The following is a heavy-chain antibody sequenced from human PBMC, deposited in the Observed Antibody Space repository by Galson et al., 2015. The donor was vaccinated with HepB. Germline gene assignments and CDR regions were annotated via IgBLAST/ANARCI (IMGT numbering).Heavy chain of an antibody. J-gene: IGHJ3*02. D-gene: IGHD3-22*01. CDR1: GYTFTDYY. CDR2: INPNSGGT. Sequence: SVKVSCKASGYTFTDYYVHWVRQAPGQGLKWMGRINPNSGGTNYAQKFQGRVTMTRDTSISTAYMELSRLRSDDTAVYYCATHSSGSESVFEIWGRGTMVTVSS. CDR3: ATHSSGSESVFEI. V-gene: IGHV1-2*06.